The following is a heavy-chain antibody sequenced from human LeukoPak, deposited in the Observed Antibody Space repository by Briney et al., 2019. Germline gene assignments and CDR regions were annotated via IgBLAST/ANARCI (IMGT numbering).Heavy chain of an antibody. V-gene: IGHV1-18*01. J-gene: IGHJ4*02. CDR2: ISAYNGNT. D-gene: IGHD1-1*01. CDR3: ARDLGELEWSYYFDY. Sequence: ASVKVSCKASGYTFTSYGISWVRQAPGQGLEWMGWISAYNGNTNYAQKVQGRVTMTTDTSTSTAYMELRSLRSDDTAVYYCARDLGELEWSYYFDYWGQGTLVTVSS. CDR1: GYTFTSYG.